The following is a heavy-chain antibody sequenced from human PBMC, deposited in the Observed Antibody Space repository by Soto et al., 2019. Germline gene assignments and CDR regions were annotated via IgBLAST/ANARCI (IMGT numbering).Heavy chain of an antibody. Sequence: PGGSLRLSCAGSGFTFSGYAMTWVRQAPGKGLEWVSVISTSGDRPDYADSVKGRFTISRDNSKNMLYLQMNSLRVEDTAIYYCAFKGTFDLDYWGQGTPVTVSS. CDR1: GFTFSGYA. D-gene: IGHD3-10*01. V-gene: IGHV3-23*01. CDR3: AFKGTFDLDY. CDR2: ISTSGDRP. J-gene: IGHJ4*01.